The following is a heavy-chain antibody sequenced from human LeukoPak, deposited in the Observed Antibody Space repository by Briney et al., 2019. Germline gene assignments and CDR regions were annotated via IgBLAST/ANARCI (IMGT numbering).Heavy chain of an antibody. CDR2: MNPNSGNT. J-gene: IGHJ4*02. Sequence: ASVKVSCKASGYTFTSYDINWVRQATGQGLEWMGWMNPNSGNTGYAQKFQGRVTITRNTSISTAYMELSRLRSDDTAVYYCASLRDYYGSGSLWGQGTLVTVSS. CDR3: ASLRDYYGSGSL. CDR1: GYTFTSYD. V-gene: IGHV1-8*03. D-gene: IGHD3-10*01.